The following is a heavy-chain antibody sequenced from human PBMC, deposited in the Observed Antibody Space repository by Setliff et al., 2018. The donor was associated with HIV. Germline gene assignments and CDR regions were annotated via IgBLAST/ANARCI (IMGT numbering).Heavy chain of an antibody. D-gene: IGHD3-10*01. CDR2: IIPIFGIT. CDR3: AREGSPIYYFDY. J-gene: IGHJ4*02. V-gene: IGHV1-69*10. Sequence: SVKVSCKASGGTFISYAISWVRQAPGQGLEWMGGIIPIFGITNQAQKFQGRVTITADKSTTTSYMELSSLRSEDTAVYYCAREGSPIYYFDYWSQGTLVTVSS. CDR1: GGTFISYA.